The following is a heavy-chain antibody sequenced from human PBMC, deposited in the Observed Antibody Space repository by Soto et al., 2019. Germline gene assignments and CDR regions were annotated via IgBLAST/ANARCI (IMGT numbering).Heavy chain of an antibody. CDR2: TSSSSSYI. V-gene: IGHV3-21*01. J-gene: IGHJ3*02. D-gene: IGHD3-22*01. CDR3: ARGGSYYYDSSGYYNSAGRAFDI. CDR1: GFTFSSYS. Sequence: GGSLRLSCAASGFTFSSYSMNWVRQAPGKGLEWVSSTSSSSSYIYYADSVKGRFTISRDNAKNSLYLQMNSLRAEDTAVYYCARGGSYYYDSSGYYNSAGRAFDIWGQGTMVTVSS.